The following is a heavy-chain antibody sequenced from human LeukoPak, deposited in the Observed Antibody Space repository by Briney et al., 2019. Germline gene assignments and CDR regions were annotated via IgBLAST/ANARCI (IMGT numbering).Heavy chain of an antibody. CDR2: INPDNGNT. D-gene: IGHD2-2*01. J-gene: IGHJ4*02. CDR3: ATCYCSTPSCYPYFFDY. Sequence: ASVKVSCKASGYPLTRYGISWVRQAPGQGLEWMGWINPDNGNTKYAQKFQGRVTMTTDTSTSTAHMELRSLRSDDTAVYYCATCYCSTPSCYPYFFDYWGQGTLVTVSS. CDR1: GYPLTRYG. V-gene: IGHV1-18*01.